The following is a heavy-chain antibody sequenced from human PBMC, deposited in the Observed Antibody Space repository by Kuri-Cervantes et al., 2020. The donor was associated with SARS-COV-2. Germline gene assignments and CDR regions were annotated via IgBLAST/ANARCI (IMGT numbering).Heavy chain of an antibody. D-gene: IGHD1-1*01. V-gene: IGHV3-23*01. CDR1: GFTVSSNY. Sequence: GESLKISCAASGFTVSSNYMSWVRQAPGKGLEWVSAISGSGDSVYFADSVKGRSTISRDNSKNTVFLQMDSLRAADTAVYYCAKSEGTPGLKYWGQGTLVTVSS. J-gene: IGHJ4*02. CDR2: ISGSGDSV. CDR3: AKSEGTPGLKY.